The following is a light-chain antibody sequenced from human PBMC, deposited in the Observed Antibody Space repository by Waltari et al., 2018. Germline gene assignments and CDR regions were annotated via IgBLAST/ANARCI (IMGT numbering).Light chain of an antibody. J-gene: IGKJ3*01. Sequence: EIVLTQSPATLSLSPGERATLPCRASKSVSSSSLAWYQQKPGQAPRLLIYGASSRATGIPDRFSGSGSGTDFSLTMSRLEPEDCAVYYCQYYGSSPICTFGPGTKVDIK. V-gene: IGKV3-20*01. CDR2: GAS. CDR1: KSVSSSS. CDR3: QYYGSSPICT.